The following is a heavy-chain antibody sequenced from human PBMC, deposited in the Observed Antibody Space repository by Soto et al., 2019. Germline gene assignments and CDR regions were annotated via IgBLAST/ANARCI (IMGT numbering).Heavy chain of an antibody. CDR3: ARGIVGPTTTRWPER. V-gene: IGHV1-18*01. CDR1: GYTFTSYG. J-gene: IGHJ4*01. D-gene: IGHD1-26*01. CDR2: ISAYNGNT. Sequence: SVKVSCKASGYTFTSYGISWVRQAPGQGLEWMGWISAYNGNTNYAQKLQGRVTMTTDTSTSTAYMELSSLRFEDTAVYYCARGIVGPTTTRWPERWGQGTLVIVSA.